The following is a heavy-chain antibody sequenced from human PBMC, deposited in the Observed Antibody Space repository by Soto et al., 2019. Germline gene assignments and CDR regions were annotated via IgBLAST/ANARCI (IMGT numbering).Heavy chain of an antibody. CDR2: IGTAGDP. CDR3: AKSQEIGTHFFDS. CDR1: GFTFSGFD. V-gene: IGHV3-13*05. D-gene: IGHD6-13*01. J-gene: IGHJ4*02. Sequence: GGSLRLSCEASGFTFSGFDMHWVRKPTGKGLEWFSSIGTAGDPYYAVYVKGRFTISRDNAKNSLSLQMNSLRAGDMAVYFCAKSQEIGTHFFDSWGQGTQGTVSS.